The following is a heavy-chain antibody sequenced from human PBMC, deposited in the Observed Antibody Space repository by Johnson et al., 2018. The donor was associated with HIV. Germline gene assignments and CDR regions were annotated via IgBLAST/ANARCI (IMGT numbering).Heavy chain of an antibody. CDR1: GFTFSSYG. D-gene: IGHD5-24*01. Sequence: QEKLVESGGGVVQPGRSLRLSCVTSGFTFSSYGMHWVRQAPGKGLEWVAVIWYDGSEKYYADSVKGRFTISRDNPKNTLYLQMNSLRAEDTAVYYCAKELRLHRAFDIWGQGTMVTVSS. V-gene: IGHV3-33*06. CDR2: IWYDGSEK. J-gene: IGHJ3*02. CDR3: AKELRLHRAFDI.